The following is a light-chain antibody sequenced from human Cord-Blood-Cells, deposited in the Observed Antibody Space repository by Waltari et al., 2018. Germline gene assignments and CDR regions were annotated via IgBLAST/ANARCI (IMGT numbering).Light chain of an antibody. CDR1: NVGRKS. J-gene: IGLJ1*01. Sequence: SSVLTPPPSVSGAPGKTARYTCGGDNVGRKSVHGYQQKPGQAPVLVIYYDSDRPSGIPERFSGSNSGNTATLTISRVEAGDEADYYCQVWDSSSDHYVFGTGTKVTVL. V-gene: IGLV3-21*04. CDR3: QVWDSSSDHYV. CDR2: YDS.